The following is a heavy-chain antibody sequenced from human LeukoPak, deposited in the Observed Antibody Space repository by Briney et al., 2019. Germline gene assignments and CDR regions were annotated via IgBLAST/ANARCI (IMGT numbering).Heavy chain of an antibody. CDR2: ISSSSSYI. V-gene: IGHV3-21*01. CDR1: GFTFSGYS. D-gene: IGHD6-13*01. CDR3: ARSSRIAAAIWYNWFDP. J-gene: IGHJ5*02. Sequence: GGSLRLSCAASGFTFSGYSMNWVRQAPGKGLEWVSSISSSSSYIYYADSVKGRFTISRDNAKNSLYLQMNSLRAEDTAVYYCARSSRIAAAIWYNWFDPWGQGTLVTVSS.